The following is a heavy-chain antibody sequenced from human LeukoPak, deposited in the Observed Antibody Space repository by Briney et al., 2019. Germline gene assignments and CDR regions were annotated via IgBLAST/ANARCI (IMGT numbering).Heavy chain of an antibody. CDR1: GYTFTGYY. V-gene: IGHV1-2*02. Sequence: GASVKVSCKASGYTFTGYYLHWVRQAPGQGLEWMGWINPNSGGTNYAQKFQGRVTMTRDTSISTAYMELSRLGFDDTAVYYCARDKRAGYSSGWYIFDYWGQGTLATVSS. CDR2: INPNSGGT. D-gene: IGHD6-19*01. CDR3: ARDKRAGYSSGWYIFDY. J-gene: IGHJ4*02.